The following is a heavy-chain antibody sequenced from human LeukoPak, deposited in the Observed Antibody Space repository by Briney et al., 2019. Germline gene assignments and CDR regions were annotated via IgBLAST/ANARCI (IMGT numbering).Heavy chain of an antibody. CDR2: IYSGGST. CDR3: ARDGHGYNAFDI. J-gene: IGHJ3*02. D-gene: IGHD5-24*01. Sequence: GGSLRLSCAASGFTVSSNYMSWVRQAPGKGREWVSVIYSGGSTYYADSVKGRFTISRDNSKNTLYLQMNSLSAEDTAAYYCARDGHGYNAFDIWGQGTMVTVSS. V-gene: IGHV3-66*01. CDR1: GFTVSSNY.